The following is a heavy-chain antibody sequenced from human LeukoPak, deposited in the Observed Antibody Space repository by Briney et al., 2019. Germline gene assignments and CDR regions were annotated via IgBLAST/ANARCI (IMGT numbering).Heavy chain of an antibody. J-gene: IGHJ4*02. Sequence: GVPMRLSCAASGFTFEDYGMSWVRQAPGKAREGGSGINWNGCSTGYADSVKGRFTISRHNANNYLEVQMNSLRAEDTALYYCARVYSYGSGSYIDYWGQGTLVTVSS. CDR2: INWNGCST. CDR1: GFTFEDYG. D-gene: IGHD3-10*01. CDR3: ARVYSYGSGSYIDY. V-gene: IGHV3-20*04.